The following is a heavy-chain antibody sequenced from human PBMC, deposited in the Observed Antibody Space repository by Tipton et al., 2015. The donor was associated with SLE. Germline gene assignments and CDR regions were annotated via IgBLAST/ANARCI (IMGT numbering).Heavy chain of an antibody. CDR3: ARESQLGYCSGGSCYTYFDY. CDR2: IYSGGST. Sequence: SLRLSCAASGFTVSSNYMSWVRQAPGKGLEWVSVIYSGGSTYYADSVKSRFTISRDNSRNTRYLQMNSLRADETAVYYCARESQLGYCSGGSCYTYFDYWGQGTLVTVSS. CDR1: GFTVSSNY. D-gene: IGHD2-15*01. V-gene: IGHV3-66*02. J-gene: IGHJ4*02.